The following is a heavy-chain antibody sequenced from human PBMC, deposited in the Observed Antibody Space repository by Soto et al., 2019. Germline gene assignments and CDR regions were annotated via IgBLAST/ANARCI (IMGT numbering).Heavy chain of an antibody. J-gene: IGHJ4*02. D-gene: IGHD2-2*01. Sequence: ASVKVSCKASGYTFTSYGISWVRQAPGQGLEWMGWISAYNGNTNYAQKLQGRVNMTTDTSTSTAYMELRSLRSDDTAVYYCARGHDIVVVPAAEYYFDYWGQGTLVTVSS. CDR3: ARGHDIVVVPAAEYYFDY. V-gene: IGHV1-18*01. CDR2: ISAYNGNT. CDR1: GYTFTSYG.